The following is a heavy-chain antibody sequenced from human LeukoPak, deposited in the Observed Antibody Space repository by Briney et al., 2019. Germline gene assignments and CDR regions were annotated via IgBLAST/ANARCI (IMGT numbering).Heavy chain of an antibody. Sequence: GGSLRLSCAASGFTFTNYAMHWVRQAPGKGLEWVAVISVDGSNKYYADSVKGRFTISRDNSKNTLYLQMNNLRAADTAVYYCARDPSTNLPVTSPFDYWGQGTLVTVSS. CDR2: ISVDGSNK. J-gene: IGHJ4*02. V-gene: IGHV3-30-3*01. CDR3: ARDPSTNLPVTSPFDY. D-gene: IGHD4-17*01. CDR1: GFTFTNYA.